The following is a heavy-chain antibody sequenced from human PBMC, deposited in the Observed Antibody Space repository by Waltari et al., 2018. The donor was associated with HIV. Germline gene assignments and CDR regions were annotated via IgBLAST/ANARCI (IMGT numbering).Heavy chain of an antibody. CDR1: GYSFTSYG. V-gene: IGHV7-4-1*01. Sequence: QVQLVQSGSELKKPGASVKVSCKASGYSFTSYGLDWVRQAPGQGLEWMGWINTQTGRATYGQGLTGRLFFSLDTSVSTAYLQIDSLKAEDTAVYFCARDWFELRGPYHYYGMDVWGQGTTVTVSS. CDR3: ARDWFELRGPYHYYGMDV. CDR2: INTQTGRA. J-gene: IGHJ6*02. D-gene: IGHD3-10*01.